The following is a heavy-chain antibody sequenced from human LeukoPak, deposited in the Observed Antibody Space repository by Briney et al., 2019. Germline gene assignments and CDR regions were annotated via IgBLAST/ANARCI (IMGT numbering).Heavy chain of an antibody. J-gene: IGHJ6*03. CDR1: GDSISGFY. CDR3: VRGLSYYGYYVDYYFFMDV. V-gene: IGHV4-4*07. CDR2: ISTSGST. D-gene: IGHD4-17*01. Sequence: SETLSLTCTVSGDSISGFYWSWIRQPAGKGLQWIGRISTSGSTNYNPSLKSRVTMSVDRSTNEFSLTVRSVTAADTALYYCVRGLSYYGYYVDYYFFMDVWGKGTTVTVSS.